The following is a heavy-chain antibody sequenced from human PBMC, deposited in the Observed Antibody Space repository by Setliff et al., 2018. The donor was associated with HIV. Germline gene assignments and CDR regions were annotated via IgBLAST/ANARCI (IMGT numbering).Heavy chain of an antibody. CDR2: IWYNGSNK. V-gene: IGHV3-33*01. Sequence: GGSLRLSCAASGFTFISYGMHWVRQAPGKGLEWVAVIWYNGSNKYYADSVKGRFTISRDNSKNTLYLQMNSLRVEDTAVYYCVRTIGNWGPGNHWGQGTLVTVSS. J-gene: IGHJ5*02. CDR1: GFTFISYG. CDR3: VRTIGNWGPGNH. D-gene: IGHD3-10*01.